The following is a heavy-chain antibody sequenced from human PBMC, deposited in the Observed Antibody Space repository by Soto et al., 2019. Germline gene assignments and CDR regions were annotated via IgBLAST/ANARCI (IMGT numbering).Heavy chain of an antibody. CDR1: GFICTSYD. Sequence: RLSCAASGFICTSYDMSWVRQVPGKGLEWVSTILVGGSTYYADSVKGRFTISRDRSKNTVFLQMNSLTAGDTAVYYCAKATATGGGAFDICGRGTMVTVSS. J-gene: IGHJ3*02. CDR2: ILVGGST. V-gene: IGHV3-23*01. D-gene: IGHD2-8*02. CDR3: AKATATGGGAFDI.